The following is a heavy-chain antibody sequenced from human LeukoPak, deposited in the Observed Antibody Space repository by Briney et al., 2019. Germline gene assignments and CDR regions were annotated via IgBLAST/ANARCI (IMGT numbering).Heavy chain of an antibody. D-gene: IGHD6-19*01. CDR3: AKEKTVAGWYFDL. Sequence: GGSLRLSCVASGFPFDVYWMSWVRQGPGKGLEWVANIKSDGSEEYYADSVKGRLTVSRDNAENSLFLQMNRLRVEDTAVYYCAKEKTVAGWYFDLWGRGTLVTVSS. J-gene: IGHJ2*01. CDR2: IKSDGSEE. V-gene: IGHV3-7*01. CDR1: GFPFDVYW.